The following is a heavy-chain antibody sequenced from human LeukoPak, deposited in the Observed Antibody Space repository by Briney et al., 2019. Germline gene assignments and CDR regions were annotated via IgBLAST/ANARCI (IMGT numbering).Heavy chain of an antibody. J-gene: IGHJ5*02. V-gene: IGHV3-66*01. CDR1: GFTFSSYW. Sequence: PGGSLRLSCAASGFTFSSYWMHWVRQAPGKGLVWVSSIWSGGTTYYADSVKGRFSVSRDNSKNTLFLQMNSLRVEDTALYYCARDCSSSTCQDLWGQGTLVTVSS. CDR3: ARDCSSSTCQDL. D-gene: IGHD2-2*01. CDR2: IWSGGTT.